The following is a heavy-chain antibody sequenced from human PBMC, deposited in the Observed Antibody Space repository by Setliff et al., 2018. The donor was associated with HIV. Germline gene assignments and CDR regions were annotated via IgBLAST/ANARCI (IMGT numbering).Heavy chain of an antibody. D-gene: IGHD5-12*01. CDR2: INTNTGNP. V-gene: IGHV7-4-1*01. Sequence: ASVKVSCKASGGIFSSDVISWVRQAPGQGLEWMGWINTNTGNPTYAQGFTGRFVFSLDTSVSTAYLQILKAEDTAVYYCARTGPSTDGYNLVIDYWGQGTLVTVSS. CDR3: ARTGPSTDGYNLVIDY. J-gene: IGHJ4*02. CDR1: GGIFSSDV.